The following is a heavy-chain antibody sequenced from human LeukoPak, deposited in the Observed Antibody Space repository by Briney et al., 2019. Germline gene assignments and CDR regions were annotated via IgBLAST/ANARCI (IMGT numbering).Heavy chain of an antibody. Sequence: GGSLRLSCAASAFTFRTYWMSWVRQAPGKGLEWVAMIKPDGSEKYYVDSVKGLFTISRDNAKNSLHLQMTSLRAEDTAVYYCTRDASGDTSSGPRMDFWGQGTTVTVS. D-gene: IGHD1-26*01. CDR1: AFTFRTYW. CDR3: TRDASGDTSSGPRMDF. V-gene: IGHV3-7*05. J-gene: IGHJ6*02. CDR2: IKPDGSEK.